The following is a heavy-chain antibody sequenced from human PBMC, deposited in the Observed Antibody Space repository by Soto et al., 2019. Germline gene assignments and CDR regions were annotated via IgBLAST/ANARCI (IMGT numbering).Heavy chain of an antibody. CDR1: GFSLSTSGVG. Sequence: SGPTLVNPTQTLTLTCTFSGFSLSTSGVGVGWIRQPPGKALEWLALIYWDDDKRYSPSLKSRLTITKDTSKNQVVLTMTNMDPVDTATYYCAHGVRGSGSYYEGGYYFDYWGQGTLVTVSS. CDR2: IYWDDDK. D-gene: IGHD3-10*01. V-gene: IGHV2-5*02. J-gene: IGHJ4*02. CDR3: AHGVRGSGSYYEGGYYFDY.